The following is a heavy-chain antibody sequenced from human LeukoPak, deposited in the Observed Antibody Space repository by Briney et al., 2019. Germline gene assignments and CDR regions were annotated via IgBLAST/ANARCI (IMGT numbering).Heavy chain of an antibody. CDR2: IYTSGST. V-gene: IGHV4-61*02. J-gene: IGHJ4*02. CDR3: ARGFRNYFTEYYFDY. Sequence: PSETLSLTCTVSGGSISSGSYYWSWIRQPAGKGLEWIGRIYTSGSTNYNPSLKSRVTISVDTSKNQFSLKLSSVTAADTAVYYCARGFRNYFTEYYFDYWGQGTLVTVSS. CDR1: GGSISSGSYY. D-gene: IGHD3-10*01.